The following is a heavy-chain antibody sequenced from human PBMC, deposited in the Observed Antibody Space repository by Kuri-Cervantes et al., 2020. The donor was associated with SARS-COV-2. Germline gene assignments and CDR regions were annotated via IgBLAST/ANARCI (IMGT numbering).Heavy chain of an antibody. J-gene: IGHJ3*02. CDR2: IKSKTDGGTT. CDR3: STIDNSDTDAYDI. D-gene: IGHD3-22*01. CDR1: GFTFSNAW. V-gene: IGHV3-15*07. Sequence: GESLKISCAASGFTFSNAWMNWVRQAPGKGLEWVGRIKSKTDGGTTDYAAPVKGRFTISRDDSKNTVYLQMSGLKTEDTAVYFCSTIDNSDTDAYDIWGQGTMVTVSS.